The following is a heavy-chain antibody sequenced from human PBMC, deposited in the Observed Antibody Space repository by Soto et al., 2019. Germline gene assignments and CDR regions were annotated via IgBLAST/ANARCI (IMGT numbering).Heavy chain of an antibody. CDR3: ARRGAEGTVDS. Sequence: QVQLQESGPGLVKPSGTLSLTCAVSGGSISSGSWWSWGRQQPGKGLEWIGEIYHRGNTNYNTSIKSRVPMAVDNTSNQFALTLSSVTAADTAVNYCARRGAEGTVDSWGQGTLVTVAS. D-gene: IGHD1-1*01. J-gene: IGHJ4*02. V-gene: IGHV4-4*02. CDR2: IYHRGNT. CDR1: GGSISSGSW.